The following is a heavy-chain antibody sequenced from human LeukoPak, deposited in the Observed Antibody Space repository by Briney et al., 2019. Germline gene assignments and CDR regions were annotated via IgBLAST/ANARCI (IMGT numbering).Heavy chain of an antibody. Sequence: GGSLRLSCAASGFTFSSYNMNWVRQSPGRGLEWVSSISSSNDDIYYADSVKGRFTISRDNSKNTLFLQMNSLAVEDTAVYYCAKADSYGGNSQLFDFWGQGTLVTVSS. CDR3: AKADSYGGNSQLFDF. CDR1: GFTFSSYN. D-gene: IGHD2-21*02. J-gene: IGHJ4*02. CDR2: ISSSNDDI. V-gene: IGHV3-21*04.